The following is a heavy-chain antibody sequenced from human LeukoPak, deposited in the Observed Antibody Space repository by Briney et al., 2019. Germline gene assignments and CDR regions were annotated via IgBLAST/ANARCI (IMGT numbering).Heavy chain of an antibody. J-gene: IGHJ4*02. V-gene: IGHV3-48*04. CDR2: ISSLSGTR. CDR3: VAGNGWLGDY. CDR1: GFTFSNYW. Sequence: GGSLRLSCAASGFTFSNYWMSWVRQAPGEVVEWVSYISSLSGTRYYADSVKGRFNISRDNGKNLLYLQLNRLRAEDTAVYYCVAGNGWLGDYWGRGTLVTVSS. D-gene: IGHD6-19*01.